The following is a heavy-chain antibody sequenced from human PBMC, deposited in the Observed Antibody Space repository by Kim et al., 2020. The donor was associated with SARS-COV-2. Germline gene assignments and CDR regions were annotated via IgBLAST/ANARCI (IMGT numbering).Heavy chain of an antibody. Sequence: GGSLRLSCAASGLTFSSHAMSWVRQAPGKGLQWVSVIYTGGSSTYYSDSVKGRFTISRDDSKNTLYLQMNSLSAEDTAVYFCANSLYNWNYYHYWGQGTLVTVSS. D-gene: IGHD1-20*01. CDR3: ANSLYNWNYYHY. V-gene: IGHV3-23*03. CDR1: GLTFSSHA. J-gene: IGHJ4*02. CDR2: IYTGGSST.